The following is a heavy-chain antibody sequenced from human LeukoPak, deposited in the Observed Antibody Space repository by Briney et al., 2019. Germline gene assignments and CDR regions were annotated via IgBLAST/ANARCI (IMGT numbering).Heavy chain of an antibody. CDR3: ARLNAVAGTQVILDY. J-gene: IGHJ4*02. Sequence: GGSLRLSCAASGFTFSSYAVHWVRQAPGKGLEWAALISYDGSNRQFADSVKGRFTISRDNSKNTIYLQMNSLRAEDTAVYYCARLNAVAGTQVILDYWGQGSLVTVSS. CDR1: GFTFSSYA. CDR2: ISYDGSNR. V-gene: IGHV3-30-3*01. D-gene: IGHD6-19*01.